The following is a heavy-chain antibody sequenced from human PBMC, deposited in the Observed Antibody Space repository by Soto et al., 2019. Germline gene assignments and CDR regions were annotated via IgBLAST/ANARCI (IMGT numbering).Heavy chain of an antibody. J-gene: IGHJ6*02. D-gene: IGHD1-26*01. CDR3: ARVSGSYQRKRYYYYGMDV. Sequence: QVQLVQSGAEVKKPGASVKVSCKASGYTFTSYGITWVRQAPGQGLEWMGWISAYNGNTNYAQKLQGRVTMTTDTSTSTAYMELRSLRSDDTAVYYCARVSGSYQRKRYYYYGMDVWGQGTTVTVSS. CDR2: ISAYNGNT. CDR1: GYTFTSYG. V-gene: IGHV1-18*04.